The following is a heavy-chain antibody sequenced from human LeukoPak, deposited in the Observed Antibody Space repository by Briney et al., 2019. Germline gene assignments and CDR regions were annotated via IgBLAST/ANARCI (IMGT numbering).Heavy chain of an antibody. D-gene: IGHD5-18*01. V-gene: IGHV4-4*07. CDR1: GGSISSYY. CDR3: AAQGIQLWGGRLDY. J-gene: IGHJ4*02. CDR2: IYTSGST. Sequence: SETLSLTCTVSGGSISSYYWSWIRQPAGKGLEWIGRIYTSGSTNYNPSLKSRVTMSVDTSKNQFSLKLSSVTAADTAVYYCAAQGIQLWGGRLDYWGQATLVTV.